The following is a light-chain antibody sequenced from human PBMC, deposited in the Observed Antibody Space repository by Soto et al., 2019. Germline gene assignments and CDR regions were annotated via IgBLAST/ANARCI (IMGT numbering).Light chain of an antibody. J-gene: IGKJ1*01. CDR3: QQNNSYSEA. Sequence: IQMTQSPSTLSASVGDRVTITCRASQSISSWLARYQQKPGKAPKLLIYKASSLESGAPSRFSGSGSGTEFTLTIDSLQPDDFATYYCQQNNSYSEAFGQGTKVDIK. CDR2: KAS. CDR1: QSISSW. V-gene: IGKV1-5*03.